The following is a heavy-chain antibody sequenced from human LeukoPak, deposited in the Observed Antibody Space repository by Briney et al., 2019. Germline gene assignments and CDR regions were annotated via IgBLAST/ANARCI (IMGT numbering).Heavy chain of an antibody. V-gene: IGHV3-23*01. CDR3: ASAGGIVVVTAGAFDI. CDR2: IVYSGGSS. J-gene: IGHJ3*02. D-gene: IGHD2-21*02. CDR1: GFTLSSYE. Sequence: GGSLRLSCTVSGFTLSSYEMSWIRQAPGRGLEWVSSIVYSGGSSYYADSVKGRFTISRDDSKNTLYLQLNSLRAEDTAVYYCASAGGIVVVTAGAFDIWGQGTMVTVSS.